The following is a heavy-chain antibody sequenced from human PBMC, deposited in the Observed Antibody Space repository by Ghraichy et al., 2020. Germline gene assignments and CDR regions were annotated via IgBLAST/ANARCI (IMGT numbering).Heavy chain of an antibody. CDR2: ISGGDGGHGST. Sequence: GGSLRLSCAASGFTFSNYAMSWVRQAPGAGLEWISAISGGDGGHGSTFYADSVKGRFTISRDNSKNTMHLQMNSLRVDDTAVYYCAKGPQGGSSDYWGQGILVTVSS. CDR3: AKGPQGGSSDY. CDR1: GFTFSNYA. D-gene: IGHD3-10*01. J-gene: IGHJ4*02. V-gene: IGHV3-23*01.